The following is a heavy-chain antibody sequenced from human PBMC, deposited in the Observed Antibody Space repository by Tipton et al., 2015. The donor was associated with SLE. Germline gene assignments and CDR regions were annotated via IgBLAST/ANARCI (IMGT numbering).Heavy chain of an antibody. CDR2: IYTSGST. Sequence: TLSLTCAVYGGSFSGYYWSWIRQPAGKGLEWIGRIYTSGSTNYNPSLKSRVTISVDTSKNQFSLKLSSVTAADTAVYYCARDGGPWTWFDPWGQGTLVTVSS. J-gene: IGHJ5*02. CDR3: ARDGGPWTWFDP. V-gene: IGHV4-59*10. D-gene: IGHD3-16*01. CDR1: GGSFSGYY.